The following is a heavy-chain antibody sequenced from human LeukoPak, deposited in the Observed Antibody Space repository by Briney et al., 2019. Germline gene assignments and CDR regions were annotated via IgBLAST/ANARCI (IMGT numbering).Heavy chain of an antibody. D-gene: IGHD6-13*01. CDR1: GYSISSGYY. CDR3: ARGDYSSGWYEYNWFDP. Sequence: SETLSLTCTVSGYSISSGYYWGWIRQPPGKGLEWIGSIYHSGNTYYSPSLKSRVTISVDTSKNQFSLKLSSVTAADTAVYYCARGDYSSGWYEYNWFDPWGQGTLVTVSS. CDR2: IYHSGNT. J-gene: IGHJ5*02. V-gene: IGHV4-38-2*02.